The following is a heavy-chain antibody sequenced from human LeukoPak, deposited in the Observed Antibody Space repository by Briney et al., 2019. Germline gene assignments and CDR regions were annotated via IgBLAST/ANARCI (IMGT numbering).Heavy chain of an antibody. Sequence: PGRSLRLSCAASGFTFDDYAMHWVRQAPGKGLEWVSGISWNSGSIGYADSVKGRFTISRDNAKNSLYLQMNSLRAEDTALYYCAKDNYGNDFDYWGQGTLVTVSS. D-gene: IGHD4-17*01. V-gene: IGHV3-9*01. CDR2: ISWNSGSI. CDR1: GFTFDDYA. CDR3: AKDNYGNDFDY. J-gene: IGHJ4*02.